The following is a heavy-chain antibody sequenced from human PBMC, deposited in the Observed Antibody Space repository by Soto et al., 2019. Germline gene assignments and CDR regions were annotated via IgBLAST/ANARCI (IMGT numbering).Heavy chain of an antibody. Sequence: QVQPVQSGADVKKPGALVKVSCKASGYTFTSFGINWVRQAPGQGLEWMGWISGYNGNTNYAQNLQDRVTMTRDTSTSTAYMELRSLRSDDTAVYYCARPTDFYYYAMDVWGQGTTVTVSS. CDR2: ISGYNGNT. CDR1: GYTFTSFG. CDR3: ARPTDFYYYAMDV. V-gene: IGHV1-18*01. J-gene: IGHJ6*02.